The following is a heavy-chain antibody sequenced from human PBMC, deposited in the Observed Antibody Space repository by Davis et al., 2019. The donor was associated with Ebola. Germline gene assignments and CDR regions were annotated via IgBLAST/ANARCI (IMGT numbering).Heavy chain of an antibody. V-gene: IGHV3-21*01. Sequence: GESLKISCAASGFTFSSYSMNWVRQAPGKGLEWVSSISSSSSYIYYADSVKGRFTISRDNSKNTLYLQMNSLRAEDTAVYYCARDRVQITMIVGDAFDIWGQGTMVTVSS. D-gene: IGHD3-22*01. CDR1: GFTFSSYS. J-gene: IGHJ3*02. CDR3: ARDRVQITMIVGDAFDI. CDR2: ISSSSSYI.